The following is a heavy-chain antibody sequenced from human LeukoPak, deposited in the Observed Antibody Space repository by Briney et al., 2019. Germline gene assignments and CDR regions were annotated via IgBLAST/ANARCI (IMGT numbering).Heavy chain of an antibody. CDR3: ARGGVRRYFDWRNAFDI. CDR2: INHSGST. D-gene: IGHD3-9*01. J-gene: IGHJ3*02. V-gene: IGHV4-34*01. Sequence: SETLSLTCAVYGGSFSGYYWSWIRQPPGKGLEWIGEINHSGSTNYNPSLKSRVTISVDTSKNQFSLKLSSVTAADTAVYYCARGGVRRYFDWRNAFDIWGQGTMVTVSS. CDR1: GGSFSGYY.